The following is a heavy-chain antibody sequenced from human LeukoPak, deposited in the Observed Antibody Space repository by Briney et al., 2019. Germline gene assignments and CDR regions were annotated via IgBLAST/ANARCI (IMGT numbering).Heavy chain of an antibody. CDR1: GGSFSGYY. CDR3: ARGTQRWLHYFDY. D-gene: IGHD5-18*01. J-gene: IGHJ4*02. CDR2: INHSGST. V-gene: IGHV4-34*01. Sequence: PSETLSLTCAVYGGSFSGYYWSWIRQPPGKGLEWIGEINHSGSTNYNPSLKSRVTISVDTSKNQLSLKLSSVTAADTAVYYCARGTQRWLHYFDYWGQGTLVTVSS.